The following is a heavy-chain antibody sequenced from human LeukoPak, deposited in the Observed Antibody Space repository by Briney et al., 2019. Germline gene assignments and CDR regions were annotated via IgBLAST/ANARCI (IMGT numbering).Heavy chain of an antibody. Sequence: SVTLSLTCSVSGDSISRFYWSWVRQPPGKGLEWIGYTGDTNYNPSLKSRVTISVDTSKNQFSLKLSSVTAADTAVYYCARDRGGSSNYYYGMDVWGQGTTVTVSS. CDR3: ARDRGGSSNYYYGMDV. V-gene: IGHV4-59*01. CDR1: GDSISRFY. D-gene: IGHD1-26*01. CDR2: YTGDT. J-gene: IGHJ6*02.